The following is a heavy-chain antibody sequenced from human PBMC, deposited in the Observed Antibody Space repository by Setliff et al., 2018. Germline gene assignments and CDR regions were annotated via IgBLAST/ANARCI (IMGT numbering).Heavy chain of an antibody. CDR3: ARGPAGEWLPHDWYFDL. CDR2: IYTSGST. CDR1: GGSISSGSYY. V-gene: IGHV4-61*09. J-gene: IGHJ2*01. D-gene: IGHD3-3*01. Sequence: SETLSLTCTVSGGSISSGSYYWSWIRQPAGKGLEWIGHIYTSGSTNYNPSLKSRVTISVDTSKNQFSLKLSSVTAADTAVYYCARGPAGEWLPHDWYFDLWGRGTLVTVSS.